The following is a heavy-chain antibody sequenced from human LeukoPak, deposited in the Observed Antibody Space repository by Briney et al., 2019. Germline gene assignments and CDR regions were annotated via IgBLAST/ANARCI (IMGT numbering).Heavy chain of an antibody. J-gene: IGHJ4*02. CDR1: GFTFSSYA. Sequence: PGGSLRLSCAASGFTFSSYAMSWVRQVPGKGLEWVSSISGNSGSTYYADSVKGRFTISRDNSKNTVYLQMNSLRAEDTAVYYCAKVSAWAMVGATYFDYWGQGTLVTVSS. V-gene: IGHV3-23*01. D-gene: IGHD1-26*01. CDR2: ISGNSGST. CDR3: AKVSAWAMVGATYFDY.